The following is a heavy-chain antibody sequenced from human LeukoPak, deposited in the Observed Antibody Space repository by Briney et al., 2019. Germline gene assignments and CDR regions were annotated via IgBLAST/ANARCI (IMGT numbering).Heavy chain of an antibody. Sequence: GESLKISWKGSGYSFISYWIVWVRQMPGKGMEWMGIIFPGDSDTRYSPSFQGQVTISADKSISTAYLQWSSLKASDTAMYYCARHARYCSNGVCYVDYWGQGTLVTVSS. D-gene: IGHD2-8*01. J-gene: IGHJ4*02. CDR2: IFPGDSDT. CDR3: ARHARYCSNGVCYVDY. V-gene: IGHV5-51*01. CDR1: GYSFISYW.